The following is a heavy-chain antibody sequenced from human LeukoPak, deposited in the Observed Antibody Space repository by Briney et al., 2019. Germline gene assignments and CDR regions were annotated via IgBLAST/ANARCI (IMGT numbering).Heavy chain of an antibody. CDR2: IYYSGST. V-gene: IGHV4-59*01. D-gene: IGHD2-2*01. CDR1: GGSISSYY. J-gene: IGHJ3*02. Sequence: SETLSLTCTVSGGSISSYYWSWIRQPPGKGLEWIGYIYYSGSTNYNPSLKSRVTISVDTSKNQFSLKLSSVTAADTAVYYCARVDCSSTSCYQGSYAFDIWGQGTMVTVSS. CDR3: ARVDCSSTSCYQGSYAFDI.